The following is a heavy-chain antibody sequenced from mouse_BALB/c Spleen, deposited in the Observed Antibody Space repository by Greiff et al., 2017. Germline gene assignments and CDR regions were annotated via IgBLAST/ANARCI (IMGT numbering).Heavy chain of an antibody. Sequence: EVQVVESGGGLVQPGGSRKLSCAASGFTFSSFGMHWVRQAPEKGLEWVAYISSGSSTIYYADTVKGRFTISRDNPKNTQFLQMTSLRSEDTAMYYCARGDDYDEAWFAYWGQGTLVTVSA. CDR2: ISSGSSTI. CDR3: ARGDDYDEAWFAY. D-gene: IGHD2-4*01. CDR1: GFTFSSFG. J-gene: IGHJ3*01. V-gene: IGHV5-17*02.